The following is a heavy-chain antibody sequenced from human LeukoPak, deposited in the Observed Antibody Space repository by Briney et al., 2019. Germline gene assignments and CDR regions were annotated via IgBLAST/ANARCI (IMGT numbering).Heavy chain of an antibody. V-gene: IGHV3-23*01. Sequence: PGGSLRLSCAASGFTFSTFAMSWVRQAPGKGLEWVSAISGSGGSTYFADSVKGRFTISRDNSKNTLYLQMNSLRAEDTAVYYCVKGYCTNGVCYFDYWGQGTLVTVSS. D-gene: IGHD2-8*01. J-gene: IGHJ4*02. CDR2: ISGSGGST. CDR3: VKGYCTNGVCYFDY. CDR1: GFTFSTFA.